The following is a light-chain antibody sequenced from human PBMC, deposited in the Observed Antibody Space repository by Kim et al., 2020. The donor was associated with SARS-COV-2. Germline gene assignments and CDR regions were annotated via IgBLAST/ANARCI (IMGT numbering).Light chain of an antibody. CDR3: QTWGTGNWV. V-gene: IGLV4-69*01. J-gene: IGLJ3*02. CDR1: SGHSNYA. CDR2: LNSDGSH. Sequence: QLVLTQSPSASASLGASVKLTCTLSSGHSNYAIAWHQQQPEKGPRYLMKLNSDGSHSKGDGIPDRFSGSSSGAERYLTISSLQSEDEADYYCQTWGTGNWVCGGGTKLTVL.